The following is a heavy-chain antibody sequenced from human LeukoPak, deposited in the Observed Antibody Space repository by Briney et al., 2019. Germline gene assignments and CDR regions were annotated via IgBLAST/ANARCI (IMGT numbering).Heavy chain of an antibody. D-gene: IGHD3-10*01. CDR1: GFLFSSYA. V-gene: IGHV3-23*01. Sequence: GGSLRLSSAASGFLFSSYAMSWVRQAPGKGLEWVSGISGSGGITYHADSVKGWFTISRDNSKNTLYLQMDSLRAEDTAVYYCAKAGVVATMIRGVIVGFFDYWGQGTLVTVSS. CDR3: AKAGVVATMIRGVIVGFFDY. CDR2: ISGSGGIT. J-gene: IGHJ4*02.